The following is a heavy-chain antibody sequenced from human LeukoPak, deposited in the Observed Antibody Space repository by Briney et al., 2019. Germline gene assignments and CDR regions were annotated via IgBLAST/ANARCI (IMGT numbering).Heavy chain of an antibody. CDR3: ARPYPGLGAFDI. D-gene: IGHD5-12*01. Sequence: GGSLRLSCTTSGLTFSTSGFNWVRQAPGKGLEWVASIGPTGFDRYHADSIKGRFTISRDNANNFLYLQMDSLRAEDTAVYYCARPYPGLGAFDIWGQGTMVTVSS. CDR2: IGPTGFDR. V-gene: IGHV3-21*06. J-gene: IGHJ3*02. CDR1: GLTFSTSG.